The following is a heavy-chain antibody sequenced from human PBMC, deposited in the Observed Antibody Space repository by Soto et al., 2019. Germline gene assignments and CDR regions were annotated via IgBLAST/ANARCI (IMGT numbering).Heavy chain of an antibody. CDR3: ARASDHYGSGNYPQLGTDV. D-gene: IGHD3-10*01. J-gene: IGHJ6*02. V-gene: IGHV3-30*04. Sequence: QVQLVESGGGVVQPGRSLRLSCAASGFTFSSYAMHWVRQTPDKGLQWVAVVSYHGTKTFYADSVKGRFTISRDNSKSDLFLRMNSLGPEDTAVYYCARASDHYGSGNYPQLGTDVWGQGTTVTVSS. CDR2: VSYHGTKT. CDR1: GFTFSSYA.